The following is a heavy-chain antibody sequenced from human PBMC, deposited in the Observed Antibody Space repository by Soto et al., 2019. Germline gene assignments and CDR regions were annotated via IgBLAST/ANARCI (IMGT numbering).Heavy chain of an antibody. CDR1: GGTFSSYA. V-gene: IGHV1-69*01. CDR3: ARRGDPYSSCWYYFDY. Sequence: QVQLVQSGAEVQKPGSSVKVSCKASGGTFSSYAISWVRQAPGQGLEWMGGIIPIFGTANYAQKFQGRVTITADESTSTAYMALSSLRSEDTAVYYCARRGDPYSSCWYYFDYWGQGTLVTVSS. J-gene: IGHJ4*02. CDR2: IIPIFGTA. D-gene: IGHD6-13*01.